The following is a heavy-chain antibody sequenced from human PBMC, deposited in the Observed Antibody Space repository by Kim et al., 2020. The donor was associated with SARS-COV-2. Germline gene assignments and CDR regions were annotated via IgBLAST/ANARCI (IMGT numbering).Heavy chain of an antibody. J-gene: IGHJ6*02. V-gene: IGHV4-34*01. Sequence: SETLSLTCAVYGGSFSDYNWSWIRQPPGKGLEWIGEINHSGSTRHSPSLKSRVSLSVDTSKSQFSLRLKAMTAADTAVYYCARGRAGVVPAPVLGLGPFYDYYAMDVWGQGTAVAV. CDR3: ARGRAGVVPAPVLGLGPFYDYYAMDV. D-gene: IGHD3-16*01. CDR1: GGSFSDYN. CDR2: INHSGST.